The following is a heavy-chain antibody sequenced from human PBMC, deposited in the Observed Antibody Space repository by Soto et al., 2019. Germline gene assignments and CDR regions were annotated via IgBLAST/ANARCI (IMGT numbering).Heavy chain of an antibody. D-gene: IGHD3-16*01. J-gene: IGHJ6*02. V-gene: IGHV3-48*02. Sequence: PGGSLRLSCAASGFTFSSYSMNWVRQAPGKGLEWVSYISSSSSTIYYADSVKGRLTISRDNAKNSLYLQMNSLRDEDTAVYYCAIAALGMRYYYYGMDVWGQGTTVTVSS. CDR2: ISSSSSTI. CDR3: AIAALGMRYYYYGMDV. CDR1: GFTFSSYS.